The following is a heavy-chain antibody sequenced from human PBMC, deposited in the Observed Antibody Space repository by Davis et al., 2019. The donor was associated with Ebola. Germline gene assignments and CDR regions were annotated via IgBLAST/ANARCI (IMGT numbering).Heavy chain of an antibody. D-gene: IGHD3-22*01. Sequence: PGGSLRLSCAASGFTFSIYSMNWVRQAPGKGLEWVSYISSSSSTTYYADSVKGRFTISRDNAKNSLYLQMNSLRAEDTAVYYCVAFRYYYDSSGDYWGQGTLVTVSS. CDR2: ISSSSSTT. V-gene: IGHV3-48*04. CDR1: GFTFSIYS. J-gene: IGHJ4*02. CDR3: VAFRYYYDSSGDY.